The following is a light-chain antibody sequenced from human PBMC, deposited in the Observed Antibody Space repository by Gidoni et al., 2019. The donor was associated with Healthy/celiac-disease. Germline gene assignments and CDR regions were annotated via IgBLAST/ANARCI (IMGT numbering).Light chain of an antibody. J-gene: IGKJ1*01. Sequence: EIVLTQSPGTLSLSPGERATLSCRASQSVSSSYLAWYQQKPGQAPRHHIYSASSRATGIPDRFRDSGSGTDFALALCRLEPGGFAVYYCQRYGSSPRTFGQGTKVEIK. CDR1: QSVSSSY. CDR2: SAS. V-gene: IGKV3-20*01. CDR3: QRYGSSPRT.